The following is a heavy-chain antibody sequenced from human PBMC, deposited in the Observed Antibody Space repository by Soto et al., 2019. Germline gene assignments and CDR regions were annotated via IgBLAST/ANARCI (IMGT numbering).Heavy chain of an antibody. D-gene: IGHD4-17*01. CDR3: VQDEGFDYGDSTFDH. CDR1: GFSFSSYE. J-gene: IGHJ4*02. CDR2: INPSGDDM. V-gene: IGHV3-48*03. Sequence: GGSLRLSFAASGFSFSSYEMTWVRQAPGKWLEWVSFINPSGDDMHYAGSVKGRFTVSRDNVRNSLNLQMNSLRVEDTAVYYCVQDEGFDYGDSTFDHWGRGXLVTVYS.